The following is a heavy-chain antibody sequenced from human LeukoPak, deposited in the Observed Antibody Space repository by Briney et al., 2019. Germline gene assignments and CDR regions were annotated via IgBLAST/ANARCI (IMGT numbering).Heavy chain of an antibody. CDR1: GGSISSSNW. J-gene: IGHJ5*02. CDR3: ARKTYYYGSGSYFWFDP. CDR2: IYHSGST. D-gene: IGHD3-10*01. Sequence: PSETLSLTCAVSGGSISSSNWWNWVRQPPGKGLEWIGEIYHSGSTNYNPSLKSRVTISVDKSKNQFSLKLSSVTAADTAVYYCARKTYYYGSGSYFWFDPWGQGTLVTVSS. V-gene: IGHV4-4*02.